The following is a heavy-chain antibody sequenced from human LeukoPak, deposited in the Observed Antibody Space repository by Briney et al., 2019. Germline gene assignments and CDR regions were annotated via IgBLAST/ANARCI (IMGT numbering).Heavy chain of an antibody. V-gene: IGHV3-72*01. CDR1: GFTFSDHF. CDR3: ARVSTTVAGSDYLDY. Sequence: GGSLRLFCAASGFTFSDHFMDWVRQAPGKGLEGVGRIRKRPNSYTTEYAASVQGRFAISRDDSKNSLYLQMNSPKTEDTAVYYCARVSTTVAGSDYLDYCGQGTQVTISS. CDR2: IRKRPNSYTT. J-gene: IGHJ4*02. D-gene: IGHD6-19*01.